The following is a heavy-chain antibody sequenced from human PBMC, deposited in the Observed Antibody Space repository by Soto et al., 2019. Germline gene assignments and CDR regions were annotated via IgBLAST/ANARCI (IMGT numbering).Heavy chain of an antibody. CDR3: ARRIDYGDYSFDDNWFDP. CDR1: GYTFTSYD. Sequence: ASVKVSCKASGYTFTSYDINWVRQATGQGLEWMGWMNPNRGNTGYAQKFQGRVTMTRNTSISTAYMELSSLRSEDTAVYYCARRIDYGDYSFDDNWFDPWGQGTLVTVSS. J-gene: IGHJ5*02. V-gene: IGHV1-8*01. CDR2: MNPNRGNT. D-gene: IGHD4-17*01.